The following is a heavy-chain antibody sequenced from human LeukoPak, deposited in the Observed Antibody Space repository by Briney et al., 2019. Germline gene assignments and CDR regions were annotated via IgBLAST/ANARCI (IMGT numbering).Heavy chain of an antibody. Sequence: GESLKISCKGSGYIFTSCWIGWVRQMPGKGLEWMGIIYPGDSDTRYSPSFQGQLTISADKSISTAYLKWRSLKASDTAMYYCVRLIGPDRSKWAAAGSLDYWGQGTLVTVSS. CDR2: IYPGDSDT. CDR3: VRLIGPDRSKWAAAGSLDY. J-gene: IGHJ4*02. D-gene: IGHD6-13*01. V-gene: IGHV5-51*01. CDR1: GYIFTSCW.